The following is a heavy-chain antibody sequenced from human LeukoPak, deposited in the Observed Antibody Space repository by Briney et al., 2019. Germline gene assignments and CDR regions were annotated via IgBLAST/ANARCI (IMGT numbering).Heavy chain of an antibody. CDR3: ARYYWASDY. V-gene: IGHV3-7*01. D-gene: IGHD3-10*01. Sequence: PGGSLSLSCAVSGFTLSTYWMSWVRHARGKGREWGAKIKEDGSERFYVDSVKGRFTISRDNARNSLYLQMNSLRAEDTAVYYCARYYWASDYWGQGTLVTVSS. CDR2: IKEDGSER. J-gene: IGHJ4*02. CDR1: GFTLSTYW.